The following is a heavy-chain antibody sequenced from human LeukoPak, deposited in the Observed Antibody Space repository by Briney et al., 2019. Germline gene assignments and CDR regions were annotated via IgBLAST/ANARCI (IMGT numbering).Heavy chain of an antibody. V-gene: IGHV1-69*05. CDR2: IIPIFGTA. CDR1: GGTFSSYA. J-gene: IGHJ4*02. Sequence: ASVKVSCKASGGTFSSYAISWVRQAPGQGFEWMGGIIPIFGTANYAQKFQGRVTITTDESTSTAYMELSSLRSEDTAVYYCAQRPYCSSTSCYPFVWGQGTLVTVSS. D-gene: IGHD2-2*01. CDR3: AQRPYCSSTSCYPFV.